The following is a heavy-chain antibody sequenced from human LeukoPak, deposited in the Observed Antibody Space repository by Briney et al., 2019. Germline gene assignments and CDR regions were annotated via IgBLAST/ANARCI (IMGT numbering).Heavy chain of an antibody. Sequence: GRSLRLSCAASGFTFSSYAMHWVRQAPGKGLEWVAVISYDGSNKYYADSVKGRFTISRDNSKNTLYLQMNSLRAEDTAVYYCGRGHRFCSRGNCNSPVDYWGQGTLVTVSS. CDR2: ISYDGSNK. CDR1: GFTFSSYA. D-gene: IGHD2-15*01. J-gene: IGHJ4*02. CDR3: GRGHRFCSRGNCNSPVDY. V-gene: IGHV3-30-3*01.